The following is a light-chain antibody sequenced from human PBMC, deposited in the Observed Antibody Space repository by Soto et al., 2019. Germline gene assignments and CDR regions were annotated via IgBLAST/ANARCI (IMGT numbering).Light chain of an antibody. Sequence: QSALTQPASVFGSPGQSITISCTGTSNDVGGYNYVSWYQQYPGKAPKLMIYDVSNRPSGVSNRFSGSKSGNTASLTISGLQAEDEADYYCSSYTSSSYTSSSTLYVFGTGTKVTVL. CDR2: DVS. J-gene: IGLJ1*01. V-gene: IGLV2-14*01. CDR3: SSYTSSSYTSSSTLYV. CDR1: SNDVGGYNY.